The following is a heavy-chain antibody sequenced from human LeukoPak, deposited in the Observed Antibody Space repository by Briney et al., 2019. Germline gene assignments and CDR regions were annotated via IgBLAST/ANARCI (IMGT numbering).Heavy chain of an antibody. CDR2: ISGSGGST. CDR3: AKGTTTYYYDSSGYYCMDY. Sequence: PGGSLRLSCAASGFTFSSYAMNWVRQAPGKGLEWVSAISGSGGSTYHADSVKGRFTISRDDSKNTLYLQMNSLRAEDTAVYYCAKGTTTYYYDSSGYYCMDYWGQGTLVIVSS. CDR1: GFTFSSYA. J-gene: IGHJ4*02. D-gene: IGHD3-22*01. V-gene: IGHV3-23*01.